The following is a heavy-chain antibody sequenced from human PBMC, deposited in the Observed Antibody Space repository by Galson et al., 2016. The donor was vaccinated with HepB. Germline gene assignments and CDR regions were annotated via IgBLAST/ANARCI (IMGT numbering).Heavy chain of an antibody. CDR1: DYTFSSYG. D-gene: IGHD3-10*01. Sequence: SVKVSCKASDYTFSSYGIHWVRQAPGQGLERMGWISTYNGKTNYGQNFQGRITMTTDTSTSTAYVELRTLRSDDTAVYYCARDISVRAAGLDYWGQGTLVTVSS. J-gene: IGHJ4*02. V-gene: IGHV1-18*01. CDR3: ARDISVRAAGLDY. CDR2: ISTYNGKT.